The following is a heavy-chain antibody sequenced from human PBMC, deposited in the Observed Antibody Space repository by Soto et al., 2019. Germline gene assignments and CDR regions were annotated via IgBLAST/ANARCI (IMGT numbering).Heavy chain of an antibody. CDR3: ARKKRGSYGTDY. J-gene: IGHJ4*02. V-gene: IGHV3-74*01. CDR1: GFTFSSYW. D-gene: IGHD1-26*01. Sequence: GSLRLSCVASGFTFSSYWMHWVRQAPGKGLMWVSRINSDGGSTSYADSVKGRFTISRDNAKNTLYLQMNSLRAEDTAVYYCARKKRGSYGTDYWGQGTLVTVSS. CDR2: INSDGGST.